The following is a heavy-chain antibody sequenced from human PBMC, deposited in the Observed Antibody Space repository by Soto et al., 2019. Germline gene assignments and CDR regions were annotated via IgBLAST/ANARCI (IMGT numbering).Heavy chain of an antibody. J-gene: IGHJ3*01. V-gene: IGHV2-26*01. CDR3: ARMGDYYDNAGDAYDL. CDR2: IFANDEE. CDR1: GFSRSNARMG. Sequence: QVTLKESGPVLVKPTETLTLTCTVSGFSRSNARMGVSWIRQPPGKALEWLAHIFANDEESYNTSLRSRLTISRDTSKNQVVLTMTNMDPVDTATYYCARMGDYYDNAGDAYDLWGQGTRVTVSS. D-gene: IGHD3-22*01.